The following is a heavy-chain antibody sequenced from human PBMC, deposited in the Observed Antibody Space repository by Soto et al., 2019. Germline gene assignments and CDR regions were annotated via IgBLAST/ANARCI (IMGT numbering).Heavy chain of an antibody. Sequence: QVQLVESGGGVVQPGRSLRLSCAASGFTFSSYAMHWVRQAPGKGLEWVAVISDDGGNKYYADSVKGRFTISRDNSKNTLYLQMNRRRSKETAVFYCASTPSPSWAQVGLGDGGGNFDYWGQGTLVTVSS. CDR3: ASTPSPSWAQVGLGDGGGNFDY. J-gene: IGHJ4*02. CDR2: ISDDGGNK. D-gene: IGHD5-18*01. V-gene: IGHV3-30-3*01. CDR1: GFTFSSYA.